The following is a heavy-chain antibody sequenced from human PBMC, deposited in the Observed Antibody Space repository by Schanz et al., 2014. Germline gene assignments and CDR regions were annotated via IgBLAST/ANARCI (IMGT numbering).Heavy chain of an antibody. Sequence: DVQLLESGGGLVQPGGSLRLSCAASGFTFSSYSMNWVRQAPGKGLEWVSYVSRSTPDIYYADSVKGRFTVSRDNAENALYLQMNSLRAEDTCLYFCARGGSGSHYRLDYWGQGTLVTVSS. CDR1: GFTFSSYS. V-gene: IGHV3-48*01. CDR3: ARGGSGSHYRLDY. CDR2: VSRSTPDI. J-gene: IGHJ4*02. D-gene: IGHD1-26*01.